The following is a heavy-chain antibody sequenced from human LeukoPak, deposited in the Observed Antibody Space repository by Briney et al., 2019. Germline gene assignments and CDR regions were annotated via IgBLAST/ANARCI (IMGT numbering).Heavy chain of an antibody. CDR3: ARKSAYCSGGSCSLDY. D-gene: IGHD2-15*01. Sequence: GGSLTLSCAASGLTFSSYEMKWVRQAPGGGLEWVSYISGSGGTIYYADSVKGRFTISRDNAKNSLFLQMNSLRAEDTAVYFCARKSAYCSGGSCSLDYWGQGTLVTVSS. J-gene: IGHJ4*02. CDR1: GLTFSSYE. CDR2: ISGSGGTI. V-gene: IGHV3-48*03.